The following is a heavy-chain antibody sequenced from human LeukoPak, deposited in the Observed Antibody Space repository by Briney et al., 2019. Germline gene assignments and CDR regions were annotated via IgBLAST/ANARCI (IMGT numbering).Heavy chain of an antibody. V-gene: IGHV3-30*03. J-gene: IGHJ3*02. CDR1: GFTFSSYG. Sequence: GGSLRLSCAASGFTFSSYGMHWVRQAPGKGLEWVAVISYDGSNKYYADSVKGRFTISRDNAKNSLYLQMNSLRAEDTAVYYCARESPPQYSYDSSSYLGPMDAFDIWGQGTMVTVSS. CDR2: ISYDGSNK. CDR3: ARESPPQYSYDSSSYLGPMDAFDI. D-gene: IGHD3-22*01.